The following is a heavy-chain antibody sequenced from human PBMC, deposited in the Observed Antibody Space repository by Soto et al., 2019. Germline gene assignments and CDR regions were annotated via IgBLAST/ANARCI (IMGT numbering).Heavy chain of an antibody. Sequence: QVHLVQSGAEVKKPGASVKVSCKASGYTFTSYGISWVRQAPGQGLEWMGWISAYNGNTNYAQKLQGRVTMTTDTSTRTAHMELRSLRSDDTAVYYCARVPSVRGYYYYGMDVWGQGTTVTVSS. J-gene: IGHJ6*02. CDR3: ARVPSVRGYYYYGMDV. CDR2: ISAYNGNT. CDR1: GYTFTSYG. V-gene: IGHV1-18*01.